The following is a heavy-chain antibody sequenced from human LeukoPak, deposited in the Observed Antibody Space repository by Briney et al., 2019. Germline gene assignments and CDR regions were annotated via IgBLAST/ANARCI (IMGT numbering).Heavy chain of an antibody. CDR2: IDPNSGGT. Sequence: ASVKVSCKASGYTFTGYYMHWVRQAPGQGLEWMGWIDPNSGGTNYAQKFQGRVTMTRDTSISTVYMELSSLRSEDTAVYYCARGGPLRRFGPLDVWGKGTTVTVSS. J-gene: IGHJ6*04. CDR1: GYTFTGYY. CDR3: ARGGPLRRFGPLDV. D-gene: IGHD3-16*01. V-gene: IGHV1-2*02.